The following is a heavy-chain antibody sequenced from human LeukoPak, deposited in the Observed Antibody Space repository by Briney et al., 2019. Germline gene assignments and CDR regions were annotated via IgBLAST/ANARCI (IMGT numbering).Heavy chain of an antibody. J-gene: IGHJ4*02. D-gene: IGHD1-1*01. CDR3: AREEAILEGYFDY. V-gene: IGHV3-33*01. CDR1: GFTFSSYG. CDR2: IWYDGSNK. Sequence: GRSLRLSCAASGFTFSSYGMHWVRQAPGKGLEWVAVIWYDGSNKYYADSVKGRFTISRDNSKNTLYLQMNSLRAEDTAVYYRAREEAILEGYFDYWGQGTLVTVSS.